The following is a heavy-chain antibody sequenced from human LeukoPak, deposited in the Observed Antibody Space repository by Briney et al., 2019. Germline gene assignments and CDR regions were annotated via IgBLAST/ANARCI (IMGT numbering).Heavy chain of an antibody. CDR2: ISTDGSST. CDR3: VREYSSSSGRAFDM. V-gene: IGHV3-74*01. Sequence: GGSLRLSCAAAGFTFSSYWMHWVRQAPGKGLVWVSRISTDGSSTNSADSVKGRLTISRDNAKNTLYLQMNSLRAEDTAVYYCVREYSSSSGRAFDMWGQGTMVTVSP. J-gene: IGHJ3*02. D-gene: IGHD6-6*01. CDR1: GFTFSSYW.